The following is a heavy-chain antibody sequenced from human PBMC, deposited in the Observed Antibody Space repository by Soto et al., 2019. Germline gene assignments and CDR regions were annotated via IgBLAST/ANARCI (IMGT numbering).Heavy chain of an antibody. J-gene: IGHJ4*02. CDR1: DKTFLSYG. Sequence: QVQLVQSGAEVKKPGASVKVSCKASDKTFLSYGISWVRQGPGQGLEWMGWISPYNGNTNYAQKLQGRVTMTTDTSTSTAYMELWSLRSDDTAGYYCATQIDTVMVFRDWGQGTLVTVSS. CDR2: ISPYNGNT. CDR3: ATQIDTVMVFRD. D-gene: IGHD5-18*01. V-gene: IGHV1-18*01.